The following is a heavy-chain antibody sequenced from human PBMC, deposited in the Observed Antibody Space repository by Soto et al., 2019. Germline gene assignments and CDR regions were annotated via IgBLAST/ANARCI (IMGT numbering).Heavy chain of an antibody. CDR1: GGSISSGDYY. J-gene: IGHJ5*02. D-gene: IGHD4-17*01. CDR3: ARASDYGGNQFDP. CDR2: IYYSGST. V-gene: IGHV4-30-4*01. Sequence: SETLSLTCTVSGGSISSGDYYWSWIRQPPGKGLEWIGYIYYSGSTYYNPSLKSRVTISVDTSKNQFSLKLSSVTAADTAVYYCARASDYGGNQFDPWGQGTLVTVSS.